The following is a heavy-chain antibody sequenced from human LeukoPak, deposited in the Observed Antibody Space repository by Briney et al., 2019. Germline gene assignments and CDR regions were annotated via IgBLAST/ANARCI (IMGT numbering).Heavy chain of an antibody. CDR2: IRNDGSSE. CDR3: AKGGDGYNYGSYFDY. D-gene: IGHD5-24*01. CDR1: GFTFSSYG. Sequence: PGGSLRLSCAASGFTFSSYGMHWVRQAPGKGLEWVAFIRNDGSSEFYKDSVKGRFTISRDNSKNTLFLQINSLRAEDTAVYYCAKGGDGYNYGSYFDYWGQGTLVTVSS. J-gene: IGHJ4*02. V-gene: IGHV3-30*02.